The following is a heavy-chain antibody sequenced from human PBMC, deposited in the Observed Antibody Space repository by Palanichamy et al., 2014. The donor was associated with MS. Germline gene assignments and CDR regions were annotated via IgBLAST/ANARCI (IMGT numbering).Heavy chain of an antibody. V-gene: IGHV3-7*01. J-gene: IGHJ3*02. CDR1: EFTFSTYW. CDR2: IRQDGTEK. Sequence: EVQLVESGGGSVQPGGSLRLSCAASEFTFSTYWMSWVRQAPGKGLEWVANIRQDGTEKYYVDSVKGRFTISRDNAKNSLYLQMNSLRAEDTAVYYCASGFAFDIWGQGTMVTVSS. CDR3: ASGFAFDI.